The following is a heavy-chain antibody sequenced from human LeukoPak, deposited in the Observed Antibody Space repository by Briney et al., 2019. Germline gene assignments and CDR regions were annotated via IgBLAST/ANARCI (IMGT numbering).Heavy chain of an antibody. CDR1: GGSISSGSYY. Sequence: SETLSLTCTVSGGSISSGSYYWSWIRQPAGKGLEWIGRIYTSGSTNYNPSLKSRVTISVDTSKNQFSLKLSSVTAADTAVYYCAASLEYSSSPDYWGQGTLVTVSS. CDR3: AASLEYSSSPDY. V-gene: IGHV4-61*02. J-gene: IGHJ4*02. D-gene: IGHD6-6*01. CDR2: IYTSGST.